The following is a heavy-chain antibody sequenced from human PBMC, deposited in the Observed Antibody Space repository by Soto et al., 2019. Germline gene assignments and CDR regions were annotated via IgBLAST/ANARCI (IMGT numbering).Heavy chain of an antibody. J-gene: IGHJ6*02. D-gene: IGHD5-12*01. CDR1: GYTLTELP. CDR2: FDPEDGET. Sequence: QVQLVQSGAEVKKPGASVKVSCKVSGYTLTELPMHWVRQAPGKGLEWMGGFDPEDGETIYAQKFQGRVTMTEDTSTDTAYMELSSLRSEDTAVYYCATGPIRGYSGYDGTYYYYGMDVWGQGTTVTVSS. V-gene: IGHV1-24*01. CDR3: ATGPIRGYSGYDGTYYYYGMDV.